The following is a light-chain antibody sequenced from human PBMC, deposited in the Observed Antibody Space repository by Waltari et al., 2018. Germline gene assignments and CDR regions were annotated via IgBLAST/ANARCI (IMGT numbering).Light chain of an antibody. V-gene: IGLV3-21*04. CDR3: LVWHSTIDHQGV. CDR2: YDS. Sequence: SYVVTQSPSVSVAPGETARITCGGANIGSKSGRWYQQRPGQAPVLVISYDSDRPSGIPERFSGSNSGNTATLTISWVEAEDEADYYCLVWHSTIDHQGVFGGGTKLTVL. CDR1: NIGSKS. J-gene: IGLJ2*01.